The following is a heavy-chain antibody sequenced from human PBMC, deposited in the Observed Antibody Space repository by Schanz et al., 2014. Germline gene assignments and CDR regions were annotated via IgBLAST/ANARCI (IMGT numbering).Heavy chain of an antibody. CDR3: AGAFDSSGYYFDY. D-gene: IGHD3-22*01. CDR2: VNPSVRGT. Sequence: QVQLVQSGTQVKKPGASVKVSCKASGYTLSAYSLHWMRQAPGQGLEWMGIVNPSVRGTHFAREFQGRVTVTSDTSTSTVYMELSGLRSEDTAVYYCAGAFDSSGYYFDYWGQGTLVTVSS. J-gene: IGHJ4*02. CDR1: GYTLSAYS. V-gene: IGHV1-46*03.